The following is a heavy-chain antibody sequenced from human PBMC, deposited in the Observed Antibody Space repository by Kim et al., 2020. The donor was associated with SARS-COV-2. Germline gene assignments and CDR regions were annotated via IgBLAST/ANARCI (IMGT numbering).Heavy chain of an antibody. D-gene: IGHD2-2*01. V-gene: IGHV1-24*01. CDR3: ATRESYCSSTSCYLDY. Sequence: ASVKVSCKVSGYTLTELSMHWVRQAPGKGLEWMGGFDPEDGETIYAQKFQGRVTMTEDTSTDTAYMELSSLRSEDTAVYYCATRESYCSSTSCYLDYWGQGTLVTVSS. CDR2: FDPEDGET. J-gene: IGHJ4*02. CDR1: GYTLTELS.